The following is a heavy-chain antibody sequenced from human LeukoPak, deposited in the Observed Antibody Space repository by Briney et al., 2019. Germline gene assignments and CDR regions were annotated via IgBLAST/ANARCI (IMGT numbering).Heavy chain of an antibody. CDR1: GFSLSSHS. CDR2: IGSSSRSI. Sequence: GGSLRLSCAASGFSLSSHSMNWVRQAPGKGLEWVSAIGSSSRSIYYADSVKGRFSVSRDNAKNSLYLQMNSLRAEDTAVYYCARETDEAFDLWGRGTLVTVSS. J-gene: IGHJ2*01. V-gene: IGHV3-21*01. CDR3: ARETDEAFDL.